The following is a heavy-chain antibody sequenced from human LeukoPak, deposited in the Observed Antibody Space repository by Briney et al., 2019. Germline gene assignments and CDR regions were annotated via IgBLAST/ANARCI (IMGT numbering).Heavy chain of an antibody. V-gene: IGHV3-20*04. CDR2: INWNGGST. CDR3: ARSDYDSSGYYRTHFQH. J-gene: IGHJ1*01. Sequence: PGGSLRLSCAASGFTFDDYGMSGVRQAPGKGLEWVSGINWNGGSTGYADSVKGRFTISRDNAKNSLYLQMNSLRAEDTALYYCARSDYDSSGYYRTHFQHWGQGTLVTVSS. CDR1: GFTFDDYG. D-gene: IGHD3-22*01.